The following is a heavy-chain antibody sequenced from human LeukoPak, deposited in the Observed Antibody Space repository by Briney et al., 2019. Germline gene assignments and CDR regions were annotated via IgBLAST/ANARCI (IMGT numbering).Heavy chain of an antibody. V-gene: IGHV3-11*05. CDR1: GLTFSDYY. D-gene: IGHD3-16*01. J-gene: IGHJ4*02. CDR2: ISGSTIYT. Sequence: GGSLRLSCAASGLTFSDYYMSWIRQAPGKGLEWVSYISGSTIYTNHADPVKGRFTISRENATKSLYLQMNSMRAEATAVYYYGRDVYASVHSGDYWGQGTLVTVSS. CDR3: GRDVYASVHSGDY.